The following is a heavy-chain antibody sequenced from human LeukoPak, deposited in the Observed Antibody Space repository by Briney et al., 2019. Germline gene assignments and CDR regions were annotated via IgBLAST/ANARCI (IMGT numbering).Heavy chain of an antibody. J-gene: IGHJ4*02. Sequence: GGSLRLSCAASGFTFSSYWMHWVRQAPGKGLVWVSRINSDGSSTSYADSVKGRFTISRDNAKNTLYLQMNSLRAEDTAVYYCASLGYYGSSGYSDYWGQGTLVTVSS. CDR1: GFTFSSYW. D-gene: IGHD3-22*01. V-gene: IGHV3-74*01. CDR2: INSDGSST. CDR3: ASLGYYGSSGYSDY.